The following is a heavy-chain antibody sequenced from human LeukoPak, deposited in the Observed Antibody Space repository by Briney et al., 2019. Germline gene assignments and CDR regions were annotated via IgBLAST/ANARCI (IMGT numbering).Heavy chain of an antibody. D-gene: IGHD3-3*01. CDR1: GFTFSSYA. Sequence: GGSLRLSCAASGFTFSSYAMSWVRQAPGKGLEWVAAISGSGGSTYYADSAKGRFTISRDNSKNTLYLQMHSLRAAHTDVYYCAQWMYYDFWSGYPEYYYYGMDVWGQGTTVTVSS. J-gene: IGHJ6*02. V-gene: IGHV3-23*01. CDR2: ISGSGGST. CDR3: AQWMYYDFWSGYPEYYYYGMDV.